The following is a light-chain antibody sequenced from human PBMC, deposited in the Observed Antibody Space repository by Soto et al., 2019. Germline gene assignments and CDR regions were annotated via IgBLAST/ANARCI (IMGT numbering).Light chain of an antibody. V-gene: IGLV1-47*01. CDR3: AAWDDSLSRVV. CDR2: RNN. CDR1: SSNIGSHT. Sequence: QSVLTQPPSASGTPGQRVTISCSGSSSNIGSHTVNWYQRLPGTAPKLLIFRNNQRPSGVPDRFSGSKSDTSASLAISGLRSEDEADYFCAAWDDSLSRVVFGGGTKLTVL. J-gene: IGLJ3*02.